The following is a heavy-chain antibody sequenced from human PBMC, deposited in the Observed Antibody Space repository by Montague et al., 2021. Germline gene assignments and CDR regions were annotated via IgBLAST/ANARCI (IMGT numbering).Heavy chain of an antibody. J-gene: IGHJ4*02. CDR2: IYDSGTT. CDR3: ARRLGIRAPFDY. Sequence: SETLSLTCTVTGGSISEFYWSWIRQSQAKGLEWIGYIYDSGTTNYNPSLKSRVTISADTSMNQFSLNLRSGTAADTAVYFCARRLGIRAPFDYWGQGTLVTVSS. V-gene: IGHV4-59*08. CDR1: GGSISEFY. D-gene: IGHD7-27*01.